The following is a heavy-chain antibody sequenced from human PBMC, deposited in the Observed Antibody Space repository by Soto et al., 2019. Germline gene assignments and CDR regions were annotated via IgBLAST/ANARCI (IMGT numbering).Heavy chain of an antibody. CDR1: GGTFSSYA. Sequence: SVKVSCKASGGTFSSYAISWVRQAPGQGLEWMGEIIPIFGTANYAQKFRGRVTITADKSTSTAYMELSSLRSEDTAVYYCASSGGVRGVIITPFDYWGQGTLVTVSS. D-gene: IGHD3-10*01. J-gene: IGHJ4*02. CDR2: IIPIFGTA. CDR3: ASSGGVRGVIITPFDY. V-gene: IGHV1-69*06.